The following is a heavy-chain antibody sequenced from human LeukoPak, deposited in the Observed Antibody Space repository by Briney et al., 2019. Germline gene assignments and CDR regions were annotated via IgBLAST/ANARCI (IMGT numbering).Heavy chain of an antibody. CDR3: ARAAAGTRYYYYGMDV. J-gene: IGHJ6*02. CDR1: GFTFSSYA. V-gene: IGHV3-30*04. CDR2: ISYDGSNK. D-gene: IGHD6-13*01. Sequence: GGSLRLSCAASGFTFSSYAMHWVRQAPGKGLEWVAVISYDGSNKYYADSVKGRFTISRDNSKNTLYLQVNSLRAEDTAVYYCARAAAGTRYYYYGMDVWGQGATVTVSS.